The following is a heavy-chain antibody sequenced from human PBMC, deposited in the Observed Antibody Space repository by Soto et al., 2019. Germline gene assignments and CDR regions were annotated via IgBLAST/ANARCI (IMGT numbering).Heavy chain of an antibody. Sequence: SLRLTCAASGFIFSNYWMQLGRQVPGKGLVWVARVKSDGSSTSYADSVKGRFTISRDNAKNTVYLEMNDLRADDTAVYYCTREKFDPLGQGILVTVSS. CDR2: VKSDGSST. CDR1: GFIFSNYW. V-gene: IGHV3-74*01. CDR3: TREKFDP. J-gene: IGHJ5*02.